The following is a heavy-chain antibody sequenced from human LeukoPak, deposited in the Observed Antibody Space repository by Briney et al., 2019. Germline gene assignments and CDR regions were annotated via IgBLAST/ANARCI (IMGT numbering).Heavy chain of an antibody. J-gene: IGHJ4*02. V-gene: IGHV4-59*08. CDR1: GDSIGSYY. CDR2: IYRSGST. CDR3: AGLRSYLDTWC. D-gene: IGHD2-8*02. Sequence: SESLSLTCSVSGDSIGSYYWSWMRQAPGKGLEWIGYIYRSGSTDYNPSPKSRVIMSIDTSINQFSLKMSSVTAADTAIYYCAGLRSYLDTWCWGQGTLVTVSS.